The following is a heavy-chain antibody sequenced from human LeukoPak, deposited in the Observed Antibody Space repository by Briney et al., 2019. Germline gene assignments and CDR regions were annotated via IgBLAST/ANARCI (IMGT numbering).Heavy chain of an antibody. CDR2: ISYDGSNK. V-gene: IGHV3-30-3*01. Sequence: PGRSLRLSCAASGFTFSSYAMHWVRQAPGKGLEWVAVISYDGSNKYYADSVKGRFTISRDNAKNSLYLQMNSLRAEDTAVYYCARDGAYSGSYRAAFDIWGQGTMVTVSS. CDR1: GFTFSSYA. CDR3: ARDGAYSGSYRAAFDI. J-gene: IGHJ3*02. D-gene: IGHD1-26*01.